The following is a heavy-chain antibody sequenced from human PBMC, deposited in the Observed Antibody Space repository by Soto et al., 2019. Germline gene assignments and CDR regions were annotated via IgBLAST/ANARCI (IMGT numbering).Heavy chain of an antibody. CDR2: IYPGDSDT. CDR3: ARWQRSGSDFTLGAGCDL. CDR1: GYRFSSYW. V-gene: IGHV5-51*01. D-gene: IGHD3-16*01. Sequence: GESLKISCKGSGYRFSSYWIGWVRQMPGKGLEWMGIIYPGDSDTRYSPSFQGQVTISADKSISTAYLQWSSLKASDTAMYYCARWQRSGSDFTLGAGCDLWGHGKKVTVS. J-gene: IGHJ3*01.